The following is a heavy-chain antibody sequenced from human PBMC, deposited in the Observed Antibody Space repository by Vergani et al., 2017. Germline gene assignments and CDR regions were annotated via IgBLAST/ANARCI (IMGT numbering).Heavy chain of an antibody. J-gene: IGHJ6*02. V-gene: IGHV4-59*13. Sequence: QVQLEESGPGLVKPSETLPLTCTVSGGSFNTYYWSWIRQSPGKGLEWIGYIYSTGITNYNPSLNSRVTMSVDTSKNQFSLKLRSVTAADTAVYFCARVMYRDXASTGYRLEGMDIWGQGTTVTISS. CDR3: ARVMYRDXASTGYRLEGMDI. D-gene: IGHD3-9*01. CDR1: GGSFNTYY. CDR2: IYSTGIT.